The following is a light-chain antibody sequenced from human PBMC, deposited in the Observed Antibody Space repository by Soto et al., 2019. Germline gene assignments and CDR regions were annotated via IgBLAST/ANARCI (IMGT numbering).Light chain of an antibody. CDR3: SSYTSTNSL. CDR1: SSDVGAYNY. Sequence: QSALTEPASVSGSPGESITISCTGTSSDVGAYNYVSWYQQHPGKAPKLMIYDVSNRPSGVSNRFSGSKSGNTASLTISGLQAEDEADSYCSSYTSTNSLFGGGTKVTVL. J-gene: IGLJ2*01. V-gene: IGLV2-14*03. CDR2: DVS.